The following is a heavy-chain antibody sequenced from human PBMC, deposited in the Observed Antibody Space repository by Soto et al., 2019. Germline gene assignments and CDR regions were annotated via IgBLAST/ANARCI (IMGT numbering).Heavy chain of an antibody. J-gene: IGHJ4*02. V-gene: IGHV1-69*06. CDR2: TNGNLGTG. D-gene: IGHD3-10*01. Sequence: QVQLVQSGAEVTRPGSSVKVSCKASGGTFSSYPISWVRQAPGQGLEWMGGTNGNLGTGNYAQKFRGRLTMTTDISTTTAYMELSSLISEDTAVYYCARRDSHGFFRYFDNWGQGTLVTVSS. CDR1: GGTFSSYP. CDR3: ARRDSHGFFRYFDN.